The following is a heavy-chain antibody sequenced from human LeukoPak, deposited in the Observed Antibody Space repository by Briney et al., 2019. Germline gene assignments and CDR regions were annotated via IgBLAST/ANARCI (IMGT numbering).Heavy chain of an antibody. CDR1: GFTVSSKY. CDR3: ANKHYDFWSGYYGDYYYYYMDV. Sequence: GGSLRLSCAASGFTVSSKYMSWVRQGPGKGLEWVSVIYSGGRTYYADSVKGRFTISRDNSKNTLYLQMNSLRAEDTAVYYCANKHYDFWSGYYGDYYYYYMDVWGKGTTVTVSS. J-gene: IGHJ6*03. D-gene: IGHD3-3*01. CDR2: IYSGGRT. V-gene: IGHV3-66*01.